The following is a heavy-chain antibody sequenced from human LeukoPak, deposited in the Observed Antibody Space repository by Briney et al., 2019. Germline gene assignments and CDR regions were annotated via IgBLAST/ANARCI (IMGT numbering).Heavy chain of an antibody. CDR3: ARQLRYSGSYN. CDR1: GYSISSGYY. CDR2: IYYSGST. V-gene: IGHV4-38-2*01. Sequence: SETLSLTCAVSGYSISSGYYWGWIRQPPGKGLEWIGSIYYSGSTYYNPSLKSRVTISVDTSKNQFSLKLSSVTAADTAVYYCARQLRYSGSYNWGQGTLVTVSS. J-gene: IGHJ4*02. D-gene: IGHD1-26*01.